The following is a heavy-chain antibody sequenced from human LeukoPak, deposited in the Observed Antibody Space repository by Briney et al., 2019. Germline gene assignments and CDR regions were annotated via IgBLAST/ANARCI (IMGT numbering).Heavy chain of an antibody. CDR1: GGTFSSYA. CDR3: ARDGFSGSPSAFDI. J-gene: IGHJ3*02. V-gene: IGHV1-69*04. CDR2: IIPILGIA. D-gene: IGHD1-26*01. Sequence: SVKVSCKASGGTFSSYAISWVRQAPGQGLEWMGRIIPILGIANYAQKFQGRVTITADKSTSTAYMELSSLRSEDTAVYYCARDGFSGSPSAFDIWGQGTMVTVSS.